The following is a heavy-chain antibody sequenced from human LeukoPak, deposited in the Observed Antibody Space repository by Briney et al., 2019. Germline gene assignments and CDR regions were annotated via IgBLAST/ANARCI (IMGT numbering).Heavy chain of an antibody. Sequence: GESLKISCKGSGYSFTSYWITWVRQMPGKGLEWMGRIDPSDSYTDYSPSFQGHVTISADKSISTAYLQWSSLRASNTAMYYCAKTGDPYYGTGSHGMDVWGQGTTVTVSS. CDR2: IDPSDSYT. CDR1: GYSFTSYW. D-gene: IGHD3-10*01. V-gene: IGHV5-10-1*01. CDR3: AKTGDPYYGTGSHGMDV. J-gene: IGHJ6*02.